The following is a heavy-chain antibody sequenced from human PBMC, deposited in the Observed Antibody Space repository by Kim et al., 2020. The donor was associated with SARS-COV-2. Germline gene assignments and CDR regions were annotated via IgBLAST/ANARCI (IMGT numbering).Heavy chain of an antibody. D-gene: IGHD6-13*01. V-gene: IGHV3-23*01. CDR1: GFTFSSYA. CDR3: AKDQGAAAGYYYYYGMDV. Sequence: GGSLRLSCAASGFTFSSYAMSWVRQAPGKGLEWVSAISGSGGSTYYADSVKGRFTISRDNSKNTLYLQMNSLRAEDTAVYYCAKDQGAAAGYYYYYGMDVWGRGTTVTVSS. J-gene: IGHJ6*02. CDR2: ISGSGGST.